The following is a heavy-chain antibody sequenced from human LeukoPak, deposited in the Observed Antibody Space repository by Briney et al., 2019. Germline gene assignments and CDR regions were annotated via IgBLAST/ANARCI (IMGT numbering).Heavy chain of an antibody. J-gene: IGHJ4*02. Sequence: PGGSLRLSCAGFGFTFSNYAISWVRQAPGRGLEWVSVIYSGGSTYYADSVKGRFTISRDNSKNTLYLQMNSLRAEDTAVYYCARVGSGYGIDYWGQGTLVTVSS. V-gene: IGHV3-66*01. CDR3: ARVGSGYGIDY. CDR1: GFTFSNYA. CDR2: IYSGGST. D-gene: IGHD5-12*01.